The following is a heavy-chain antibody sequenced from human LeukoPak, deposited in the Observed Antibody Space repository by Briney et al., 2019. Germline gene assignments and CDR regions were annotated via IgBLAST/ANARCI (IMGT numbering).Heavy chain of an antibody. D-gene: IGHD3-9*01. CDR3: ARSRGYDILPGYYSPFDY. CDR2: IYSGGST. CDR1: GFTVSSNY. Sequence: GGSLRLSCAASGFTVSSNYMSWFRQAPGKGLECVSVIYSGGSTYYADSVKGRFTISRDNSKNTLYLQMNSLRAEDTAVYYCARSRGYDILPGYYSPFDYWGQGTLVTVSS. V-gene: IGHV3-66*02. J-gene: IGHJ4*02.